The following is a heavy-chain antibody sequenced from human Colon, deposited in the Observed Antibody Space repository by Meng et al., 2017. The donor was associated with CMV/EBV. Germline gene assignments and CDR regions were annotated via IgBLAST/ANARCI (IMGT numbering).Heavy chain of an antibody. CDR1: GDTFTNYD. CDR3: ARGNCSGNTCDTYFDQ. V-gene: IGHV1-69*05. D-gene: IGHD2-8*02. CDR2: FIPIFTAA. J-gene: IGHJ4*02. Sequence: GDTFTNYDISWVRQAPGQGLEWLGGFIPIFTAAHYAQKLQGRLTISTDKSTTTAYMELTSLTSEDTAVYYCARGNCSGNTCDTYFDQWGQGTLVTVSS.